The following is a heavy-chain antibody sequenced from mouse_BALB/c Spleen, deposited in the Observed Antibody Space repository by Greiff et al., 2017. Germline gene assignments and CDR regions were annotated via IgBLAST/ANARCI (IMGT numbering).Heavy chain of an antibody. CDR3: AREGYGPFAY. Sequence: QVQLQQPGAELVKPGTSVKLSCKASGYNFTSYWINWVKLRPGQGLEWIGDIYPGSGSTNYNEKFKSKATLTVDTSSSTAYMQLSSLASEDSALYYCAREGYGPFAYWGQGTLVTVSA. J-gene: IGHJ3*01. D-gene: IGHD1-1*02. CDR1: GYNFTSYW. CDR2: IYPGSGST. V-gene: IGHV1-55*01.